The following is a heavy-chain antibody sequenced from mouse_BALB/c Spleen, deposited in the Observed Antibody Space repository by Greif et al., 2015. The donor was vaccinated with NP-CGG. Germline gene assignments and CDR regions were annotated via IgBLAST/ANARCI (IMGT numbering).Heavy chain of an antibody. D-gene: IGHD2-3*01. J-gene: IGHJ3*01. CDR3: ARRGSYDGYSWFAY. Sequence: QVQLKESGAELVRPGTSVKISCKASGYTFTNYWLGWVKQRPGHGLEWIGDIYPGGGYTNYNEKFKGKATLTADTSSSTAYMQLSSLTSEDSAVYFCARRGSYDGYSWFAYWGQGTLVTVSA. V-gene: IGHV1-63*02. CDR1: GYTFTNYW. CDR2: IYPGGGYT.